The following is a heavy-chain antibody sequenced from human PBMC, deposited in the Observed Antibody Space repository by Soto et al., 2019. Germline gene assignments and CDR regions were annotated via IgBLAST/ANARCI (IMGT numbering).Heavy chain of an antibody. CDR1: VGSISTTTYF. Sequence: SETLSLTCTVSVGSISTTTYFWAWIRQPPGKGLEWIGSIYHSGSTSYNPSLNSRVTISVDTSKNQFSLKLSSVTAADTAVYYCARRPKYSGSSQMDVWGQGTTVTVSS. J-gene: IGHJ6*02. CDR2: IYHSGST. V-gene: IGHV4-39*07. CDR3: ARRPKYSGSSQMDV. D-gene: IGHD1-26*01.